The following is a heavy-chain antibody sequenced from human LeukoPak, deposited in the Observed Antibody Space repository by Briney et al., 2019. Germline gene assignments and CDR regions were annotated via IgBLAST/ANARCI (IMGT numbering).Heavy chain of an antibody. Sequence: ASVKVSCTASGYTFTGYYMHWVRQAPGQGLEWMGIINPSGGSTSYAQKFQGRVTMTRDTSTSTVYMELSSLRSEDTAVYYCARDLQPHYYDSSGYGIDYWGQGTLVTVSS. V-gene: IGHV1-46*01. D-gene: IGHD3-22*01. J-gene: IGHJ4*02. CDR3: ARDLQPHYYDSSGYGIDY. CDR1: GYTFTGYY. CDR2: INPSGGST.